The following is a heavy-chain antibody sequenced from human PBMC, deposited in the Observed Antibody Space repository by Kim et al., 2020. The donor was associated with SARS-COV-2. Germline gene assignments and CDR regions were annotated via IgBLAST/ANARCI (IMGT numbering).Heavy chain of an antibody. CDR2: IKSKTDGGTT. CDR1: GFTFSNAW. J-gene: IGHJ6*03. D-gene: IGHD6-13*01. Sequence: GGSLRLSCAASGFTFSNAWMSWVRQAPGKGLEWVGRIKSKTDGGTTDYAAPVKGRFTISRDDSKNTLYLQMNSLKTEDTAVYYCTTGIGWAAAGPHRDRNYYYYYYMDVWGKGTTVTVSS. V-gene: IGHV3-15*01. CDR3: TTGIGWAAAGPHRDRNYYYYYYMDV.